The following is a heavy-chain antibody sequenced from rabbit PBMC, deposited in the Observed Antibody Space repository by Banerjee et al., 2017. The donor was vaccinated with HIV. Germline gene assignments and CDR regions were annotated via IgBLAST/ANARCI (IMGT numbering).Heavy chain of an antibody. D-gene: IGHD6-1*01. CDR2: IYAGSGST. V-gene: IGHV1S40*01. J-gene: IGHJ4*01. CDR1: GFTISSSYY. Sequence: QSLEESGGGLVQPEGSLALTCKASGFTISSSYYMCWVRQAPGKGLEWIGCIYAGSGSTWYASWAKGRFTISKTSSTTVTLQMTSLTAADTATYFCARDRYAGDAGYGDALNLWGQGTLVTVS. CDR3: ARDRYAGDAGYGDALNL.